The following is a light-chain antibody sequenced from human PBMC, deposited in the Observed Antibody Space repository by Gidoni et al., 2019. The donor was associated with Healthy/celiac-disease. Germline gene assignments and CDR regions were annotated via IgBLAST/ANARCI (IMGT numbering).Light chain of an antibody. CDR2: QDS. J-gene: IGLJ2*01. CDR1: KLGDKY. V-gene: IGLV3-1*01. CDR3: QAWDSSLRV. Sequence: SYELTQPPSVSVSPGPTASITCSGDKLGDKYACWYQQTPGQSPALVIYQDSKRPSGIPERFAGSNSGNTATLTISGTQAMDEADYYCQAWDSSLRVFGGGTKLTVL.